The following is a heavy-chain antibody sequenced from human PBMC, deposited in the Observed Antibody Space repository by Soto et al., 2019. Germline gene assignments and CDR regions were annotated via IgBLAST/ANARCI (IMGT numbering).Heavy chain of an antibody. D-gene: IGHD4-17*01. CDR1: GFSLSTSGVG. V-gene: IGHV2-5*01. CDR3: AHSLRPSSFLSPAFDY. CDR2: IYWNDDK. Sequence: SGPTLVNPTQTLTLTCTFSGFSLSTSGVGVGWIRKPPGKALEWLALIYWNDDKRYSPSLKSRLTITKYTSKNQVVLTMTNMDPVDTASYYCAHSLRPSSFLSPAFDYWGRGSLVTVSS. J-gene: IGHJ4*02.